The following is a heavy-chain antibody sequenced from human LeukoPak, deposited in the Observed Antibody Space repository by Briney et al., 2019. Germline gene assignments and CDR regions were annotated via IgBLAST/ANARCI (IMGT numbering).Heavy chain of an antibody. J-gene: IGHJ4*02. V-gene: IGHV4-59*08. CDR1: GGSISSYY. Sequence: SETLSLTCTVSGGSISSYYWNWIRQPPGKGLEWIGYIYYSGSTNYNPSLKSRVTISVDTSKNQFSLKLSSVAAADTAVYYCARHIGQYGDSGAFDYWGQGTLVTVSS. CDR3: ARHIGQYGDSGAFDY. CDR2: IYYSGST. D-gene: IGHD4-17*01.